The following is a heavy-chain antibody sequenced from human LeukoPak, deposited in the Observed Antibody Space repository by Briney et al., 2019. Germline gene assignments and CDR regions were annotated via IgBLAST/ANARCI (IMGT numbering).Heavy chain of an antibody. D-gene: IGHD3-3*01. Sequence: GGSLRLSCAASGFTFSSYWMSWVRHTPGKGLEWVANIKTDESDEYYVDSVKGRFTISRDNAKNSLYLQMNSLRAEDTAVYYCARDGGDYDFWSGYYRYWGQGTLVTVSS. J-gene: IGHJ4*02. V-gene: IGHV3-7*01. CDR3: ARDGGDYDFWSGYYRY. CDR1: GFTFSSYW. CDR2: IKTDESDE.